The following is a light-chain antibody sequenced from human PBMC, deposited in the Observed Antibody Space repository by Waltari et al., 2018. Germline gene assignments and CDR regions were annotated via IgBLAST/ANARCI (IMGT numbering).Light chain of an antibody. J-gene: IGKJ1*01. V-gene: IGKV2-30*02. CDR3: MQSTQWPRT. CDR1: QGLIHSDGNTY. CDR2: KVF. Sequence: DVVMTQSPLSLTVTLGQPASISCRSSQGLIHSDGNTYLNWFQQRPGQSQRRLIYKVFNRESGVPDRFSGSGSGTDFTLKISRVEAEDVGFYYCMQSTQWPRTFGQGTKVQIK.